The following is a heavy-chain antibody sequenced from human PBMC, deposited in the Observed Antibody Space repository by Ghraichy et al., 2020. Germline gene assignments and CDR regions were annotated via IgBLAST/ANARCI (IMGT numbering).Heavy chain of an antibody. Sequence: GGSLRLSCAASGFTFSSYGMHWVRQAPGKGLEWVAVISYDGSNKYYADSVKGRFTISRDNSKNTLYLQMNSLRAEDTAVYYCAKDPNGENYWGPLFDYWGQGTLVTVSS. V-gene: IGHV3-30*18. CDR3: AKDPNGENYWGPLFDY. CDR1: GFTFSSYG. D-gene: IGHD1-7*01. J-gene: IGHJ4*02. CDR2: ISYDGSNK.